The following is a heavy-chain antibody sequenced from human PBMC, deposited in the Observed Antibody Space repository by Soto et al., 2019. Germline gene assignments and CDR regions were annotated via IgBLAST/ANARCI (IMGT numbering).Heavy chain of an antibody. J-gene: IGHJ4*02. V-gene: IGHV5-51*01. CDR1: GFTFTSYW. Sequence: PGESLKISCKGSGFTFTSYWIAWVRQMPGKGLEWMGIIYPGDSDSSYSPSSQGKVTISADKSINTAYLHWSSLKASDSAIYYCAKHEGYCSTTSCYNFDYWGQGTLVTVS. CDR3: AKHEGYCSTTSCYNFDY. CDR2: IYPGDSDS. D-gene: IGHD2-2*01.